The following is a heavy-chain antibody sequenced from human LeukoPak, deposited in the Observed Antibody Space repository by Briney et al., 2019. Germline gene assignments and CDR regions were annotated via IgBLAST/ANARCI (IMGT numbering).Heavy chain of an antibody. D-gene: IGHD3-22*01. CDR3: ARDPSPGYYDSSGYYLS. V-gene: IGHV3-21*01. J-gene: IGHJ5*02. CDR2: ISSSGSYI. Sequence: PGGSLRLSCVASGFTFSSYSMNWVRQAPGKGLEWVSSISSSGSYIYYADSVKGRFTISRDNAQNSLYLQMNSLRAEDTAVYNCARDPSPGYYDSSGYYLSWGQGTLVTVSS. CDR1: GFTFSSYS.